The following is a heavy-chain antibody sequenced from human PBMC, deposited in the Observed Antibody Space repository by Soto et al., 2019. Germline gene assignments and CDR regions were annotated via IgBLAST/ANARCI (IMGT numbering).Heavy chain of an antibody. CDR3: ARVHYYDSSGYIGY. Sequence: PGGSLRLSCAASGFTFSSYWMHWVRQAPGKGLVWVSRINSDGSSTSYADSVKGRFTISRDNSKNTLYLQMNSLRAEDTAVYYCARVHYYDSSGYIGYSGQGTLVTVST. CDR1: GFTFSSYW. CDR2: INSDGSST. V-gene: IGHV3-74*01. D-gene: IGHD3-22*01. J-gene: IGHJ4*02.